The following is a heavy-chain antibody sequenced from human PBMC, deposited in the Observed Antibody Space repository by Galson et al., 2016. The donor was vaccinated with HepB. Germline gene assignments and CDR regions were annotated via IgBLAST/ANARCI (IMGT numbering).Heavy chain of an antibody. CDR1: GYSLSELS. J-gene: IGHJ4*02. V-gene: IGHV1-24*01. Sequence: SVKVSCKVSGYSLSELSIHWVRQAPGKGREWMGGFDPEDGEIANAKKSQGRVTMTEDTSADTAYMELSSVRPEDTAMYYCKFEAEEDCSGGNCYALDYWGQGTLVTVSS. CDR2: FDPEDGEI. CDR3: KFEAEEDCSGGNCYALDY. D-gene: IGHD2-15*01.